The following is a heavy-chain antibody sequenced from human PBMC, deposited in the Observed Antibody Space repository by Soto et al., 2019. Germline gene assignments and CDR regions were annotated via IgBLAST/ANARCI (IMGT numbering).Heavy chain of an antibody. J-gene: IGHJ6*02. CDR1: GGTFSSSG. V-gene: IGHV1-69*11. CDR3: ARGPQPRYTAGTYAVDV. D-gene: IGHD2-8*02. CDR2: IVPSLDTT. Sequence: QVHLVQSGTEVKKPGSSVKVSCKASGGTFSSSGFSWVRQAPGQGLEWMGMIVPSLDTTNYAQKFQARVTITADEVTSTAYMELRSLRSEDTAVYYCARGPQPRYTAGTYAVDVWGQGTRVIVSS.